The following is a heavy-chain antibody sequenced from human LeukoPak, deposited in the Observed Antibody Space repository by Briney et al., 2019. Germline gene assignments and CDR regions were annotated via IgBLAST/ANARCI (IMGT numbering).Heavy chain of an antibody. CDR2: IYYSGST. CDR3: ARYGDCSSTSCFPNFYYSYGMDV. CDR1: GGSISSYY. J-gene: IGHJ6*02. D-gene: IGHD2-2*01. V-gene: IGHV4-59*01. Sequence: SETLSLTCTVSGGSISSYYWSWIRQPPGKGLEWIGYIYYSGSTNYNPSLKSRVTISVDTSKNQFSLKLSSVTAADTAVYYCARYGDCSSTSCFPNFYYSYGMDVWGQGTTVTVSS.